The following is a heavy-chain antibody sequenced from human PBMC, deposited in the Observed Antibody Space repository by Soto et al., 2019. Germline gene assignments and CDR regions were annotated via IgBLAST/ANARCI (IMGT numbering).Heavy chain of an antibody. V-gene: IGHV5-51*01. CDR2: IYPGDSDT. Sequence: HGESLKISCKGSGYSFTSYWIGWVRQMPGKGLEWMGIIYPGDSDTRYSPSFQGQVTISADKSISTAYLQWSSLKASDTAMYYCARFISSSSFYYYHGMDVWGQGTTVTVSS. CDR1: GYSFTSYW. D-gene: IGHD6-6*01. CDR3: ARFISSSSFYYYHGMDV. J-gene: IGHJ6*02.